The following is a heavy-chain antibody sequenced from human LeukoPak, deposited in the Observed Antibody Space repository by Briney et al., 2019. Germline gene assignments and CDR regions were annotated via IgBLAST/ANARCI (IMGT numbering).Heavy chain of an antibody. CDR1: GLTFSRYS. CDR2: ISSGSSSI. V-gene: IGHV3-48*01. J-gene: IGHJ4*02. D-gene: IGHD3-3*01. CDR3: VCDFWSGYLDY. Sequence: GGSLRLSCAASGLTFSRYSMNWVRQAPGKGLEWISYISSGSSSIYYADSVKGRFTISRDNAKNSLYLQMSSLRAEDTAVYYCVCDFWSGYLDYWGQGTLVTVSS.